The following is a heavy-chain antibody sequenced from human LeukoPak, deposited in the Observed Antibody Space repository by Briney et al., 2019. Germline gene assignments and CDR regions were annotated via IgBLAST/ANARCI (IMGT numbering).Heavy chain of an antibody. CDR2: ISYDGSNK. CDR3: ARDPYYYDSGLAFDI. Sequence: AGGSLRLSCAASGFTFSSYAMHWVRQAPGKGLEWVAVISYDGSNKYYADSVKGRFTISRDNSKNTLYLQMNSLRAEDTAVYYCARDPYYYDSGLAFDIWGQGTMVTVSS. V-gene: IGHV3-30-3*01. J-gene: IGHJ3*02. D-gene: IGHD3-22*01. CDR1: GFTFSSYA.